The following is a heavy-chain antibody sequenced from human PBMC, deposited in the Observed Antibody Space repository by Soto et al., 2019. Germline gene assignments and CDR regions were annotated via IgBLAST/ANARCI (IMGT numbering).Heavy chain of an antibody. D-gene: IGHD3-10*02. CDR2: TRDKANSYTT. Sequence: EVQLVESGGGLVQPGGSLRLSCAASGFTFSDHYMDWVRQAPGKGLEWVGRTRDKANSYTTEYAASVKGRFTVSRDDSKISVYLQMTSLQIEDTAVYYCARGSSMFQDPCYYYAMDVWGQGTTVTVSS. CDR1: GFTFSDHY. J-gene: IGHJ6*02. V-gene: IGHV3-72*01. CDR3: ARGSSMFQDPCYYYAMDV.